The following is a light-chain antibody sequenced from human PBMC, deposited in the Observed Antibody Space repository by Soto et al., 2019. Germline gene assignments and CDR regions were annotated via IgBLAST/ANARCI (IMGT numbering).Light chain of an antibody. J-gene: IGKJ3*01. Sequence: EIVLTQSPATLSLSPGARATLSCRATQSVSNYLVWYQQKPGQATRLLIYDASYMATGIPARFSGSGSGTDVTLTISSLEPEDFAVYYGQQLTTGPITFGPGTKGDIK. CDR1: QSVSNY. CDR3: QQLTTGPIT. V-gene: IGKV3-11*01. CDR2: DAS.